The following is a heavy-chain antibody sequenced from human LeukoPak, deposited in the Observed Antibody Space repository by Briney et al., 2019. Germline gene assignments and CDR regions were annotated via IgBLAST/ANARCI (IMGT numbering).Heavy chain of an antibody. CDR3: ARLYGDYYFDY. J-gene: IGHJ4*02. Sequence: SETLSLTCTVSGGSISSSSCYWGWIRQPPGKGLEWIGSIYYSGSTYYNPSLKSRVTISVDTSKNQFSLKLSSVTAADTAVYYCARLYGDYYFDYWGQGTLVTVSS. CDR1: GGSISSSSCY. D-gene: IGHD4-17*01. CDR2: IYYSGST. V-gene: IGHV4-39*01.